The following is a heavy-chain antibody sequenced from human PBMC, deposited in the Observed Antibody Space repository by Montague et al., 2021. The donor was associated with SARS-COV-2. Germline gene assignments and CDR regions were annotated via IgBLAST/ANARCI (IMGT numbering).Heavy chain of an antibody. V-gene: IGHV3-7*01. D-gene: IGHD3-10*01. CDR3: ARDGFGELSSYYYYGMDV. Sequence: SRRLSLSASGFTFSSYWMSWVRQAPGKGLEWVANIKQDGSEKYYVDSVKGRFTISRDNAKNSLYLQMSSLRAEDTAVYYCARDGFGELSSYYYYGMDVWGQGTTVTVSS. CDR2: IKQDGSEK. J-gene: IGHJ6*02. CDR1: GFTFSSYW.